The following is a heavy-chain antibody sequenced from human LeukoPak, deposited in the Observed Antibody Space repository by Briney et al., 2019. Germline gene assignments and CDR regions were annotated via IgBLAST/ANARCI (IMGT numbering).Heavy chain of an antibody. CDR3: AREWANDFWSGYLPYYYYGMDV. CDR1: GYTFTGYY. J-gene: IGHJ6*02. CDR2: INPNSGGT. V-gene: IGHV1-2*02. Sequence: ASVKVSCKASGYTFTGYYMHWVRQAPGQGLEWMGWINPNSGGTNYAQKFQGRVTMTRDTSISTAYMELSRLRSDDTAVYYCAREWANDFWSGYLPYYYYGMDVWGQGTTVTVSS. D-gene: IGHD3-3*01.